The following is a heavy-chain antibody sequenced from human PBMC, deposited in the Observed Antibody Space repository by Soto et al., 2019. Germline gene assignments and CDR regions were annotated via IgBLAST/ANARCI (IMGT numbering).Heavy chain of an antibody. CDR2: IYPGDSDT. Sequence: GESLKISCKGSGYSFTSYWIGWVRQMPGKGLEWMGIIYPGDSDTRYSPSFQGQVTISADKSISTAYLQWSSLKASDTAMYYCARESAGRDDFESSGDFDYWGQGALVTVSS. CDR3: ARESAGRDDFESSGDFDY. CDR1: GYSFTSYW. J-gene: IGHJ4*02. D-gene: IGHD3-22*01. V-gene: IGHV5-51*01.